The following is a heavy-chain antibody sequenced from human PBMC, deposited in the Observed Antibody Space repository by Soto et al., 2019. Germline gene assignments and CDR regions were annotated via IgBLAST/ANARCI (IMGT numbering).Heavy chain of an antibody. CDR2: IWYDGSNK. CDR3: ARVAFNAVARYGRDV. Sequence: QVQLVESGGGVVQPGRSLRVSCAASGFTFSSYGMHWVRQAPGKGLEWVAVIWYDGSNKYYADSVKGRFTISRDNSKNTLYLQMNSLRAEDTAVYYCARVAFNAVARYGRDVWGEGTTVTVSS. D-gene: IGHD6-19*01. CDR1: GFTFSSYG. V-gene: IGHV3-33*01. J-gene: IGHJ6*04.